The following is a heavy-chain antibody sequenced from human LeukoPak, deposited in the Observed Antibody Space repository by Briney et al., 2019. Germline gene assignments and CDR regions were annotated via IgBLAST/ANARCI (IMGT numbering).Heavy chain of an antibody. D-gene: IGHD2-2*01. CDR1: GFTSSNHW. J-gene: IGHJ6*03. CDR3: AREVEVVPTAMGAYYYYFMDV. V-gene: IGHV3-74*01. Sequence: GGSLRLSCAAPGFTSSNHWMHWVRQAPGKGLLWVSRINPDGRRADYAGSVKGRFTISRDNAKNTLYLQMNNLSADDTALYYCAREVEVVPTAMGAYYYYFMDVWGKGTTVTVSS. CDR2: INPDGRRA.